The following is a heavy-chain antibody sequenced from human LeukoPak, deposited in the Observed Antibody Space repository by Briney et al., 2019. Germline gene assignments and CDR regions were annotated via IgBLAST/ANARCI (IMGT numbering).Heavy chain of an antibody. CDR3: AISSGYSSSSIDY. Sequence: GASVKVSCKASGYTFTGYYMHWVRQAPGQGLEWMGWINPNSGGTKYAQKFQGRVTMTRDTSIGTAYMELSRLRSDDTAVYYCAISSGYSSSSIDYWGQGTLVTVSS. D-gene: IGHD6-13*01. CDR2: INPNSGGT. CDR1: GYTFTGYY. V-gene: IGHV1-2*02. J-gene: IGHJ4*02.